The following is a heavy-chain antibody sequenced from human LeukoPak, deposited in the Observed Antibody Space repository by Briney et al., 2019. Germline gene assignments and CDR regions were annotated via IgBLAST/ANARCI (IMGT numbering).Heavy chain of an antibody. Sequence: PGGSLRLSCAASGFTFSSYAMSWVRQAPGKGLEWVSAISGSGGTTYYADSVKGRFTISRDNAKNSLYLQMNSLRAEDTAVYYCARDRIAARNWFDPWGQGTLVTVSS. V-gene: IGHV3-23*01. CDR2: ISGSGGTT. D-gene: IGHD6-6*01. J-gene: IGHJ5*02. CDR3: ARDRIAARNWFDP. CDR1: GFTFSSYA.